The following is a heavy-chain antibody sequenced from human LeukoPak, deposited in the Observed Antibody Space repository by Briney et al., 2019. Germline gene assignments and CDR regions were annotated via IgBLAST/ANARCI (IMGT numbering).Heavy chain of an antibody. J-gene: IGHJ5*02. CDR3: ARHFLFAVEMATKARWFDP. D-gene: IGHD5-24*01. CDR1: GGSISSSSYY. CDR2: IYYSGST. Sequence: SETLSLTCTVSGGSISSSSYYWGWIRQPPGKGLEWIGSIYYSGSTYYNPSLKSRVTISVDTSKNQFSLKLSSVTAADTAVYYCARHFLFAVEMATKARWFDPRGQGTLVTVSS. V-gene: IGHV4-39*01.